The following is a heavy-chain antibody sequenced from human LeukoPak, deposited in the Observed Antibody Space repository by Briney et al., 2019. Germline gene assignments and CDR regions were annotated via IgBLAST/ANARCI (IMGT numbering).Heavy chain of an antibody. CDR1: GGSIGSSNW. CDR2: INHSGST. Sequence: SETLSLTCAVSGGSIGSSNWWSWIRQPPGKGLEWIGEINHSGSTNYNPSLKSRVTISVDTSKNQFSLKVSSVTAADTAVYYCARGDCSGSICYSPMDVWGTGTTVTVSS. J-gene: IGHJ6*03. V-gene: IGHV4-4*02. D-gene: IGHD2-21*01. CDR3: ARGDCSGSICYSPMDV.